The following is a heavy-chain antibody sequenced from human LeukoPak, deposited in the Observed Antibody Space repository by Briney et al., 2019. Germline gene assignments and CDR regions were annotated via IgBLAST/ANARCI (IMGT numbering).Heavy chain of an antibody. CDR1: GGSISSSIYY. Sequence: PSETLSLTCTVSGGSISSSIYYWGWIRQPPGKGLEWIGSIYYSGSTNYNPSLKSRVTISVDTSKNQFSLKLSSVTAADTAVYYCARAPPRTMTAPRRPFDIWGQGTMVTVSS. CDR2: IYYSGST. V-gene: IGHV4-39*07. D-gene: IGHD3-22*01. CDR3: ARAPPRTMTAPRRPFDI. J-gene: IGHJ3*02.